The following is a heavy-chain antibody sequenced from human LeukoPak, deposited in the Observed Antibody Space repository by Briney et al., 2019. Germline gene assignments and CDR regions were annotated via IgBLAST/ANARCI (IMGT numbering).Heavy chain of an antibody. CDR2: INPSGGST. CDR1: GYTFTSYY. Sequence: ASVKVSCKASGYTFTSYYMHWVRQAPGQGLEWMGIINPSGGSTSYAQKFQGRVTMTRDTPISTAYMELSRLRSDDTAVYYCARDKTAVAGTFDYWGQGTLVTVSS. CDR3: ARDKTAVAGTFDY. V-gene: IGHV1-46*01. J-gene: IGHJ4*02. D-gene: IGHD6-19*01.